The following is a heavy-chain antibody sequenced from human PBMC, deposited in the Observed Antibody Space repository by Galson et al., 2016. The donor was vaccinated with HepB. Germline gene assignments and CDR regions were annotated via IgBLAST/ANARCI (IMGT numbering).Heavy chain of an antibody. CDR3: AVGFRYCSGGVCGGGSDV. Sequence: QSGAEVTKSGESLKISGKGSGSSFTTYWIGWVRQMPGKGLEWVGIIYPDNSDTRYSPSFQGQVTISADKSISTAFLQWSGLKASATAMYYCAVGFRYCSGGVCGGGSDVWGQGTTVTVSS. CDR1: GSSFTTYW. CDR2: IYPDNSDT. J-gene: IGHJ6*02. D-gene: IGHD2-8*02. V-gene: IGHV5-51*01.